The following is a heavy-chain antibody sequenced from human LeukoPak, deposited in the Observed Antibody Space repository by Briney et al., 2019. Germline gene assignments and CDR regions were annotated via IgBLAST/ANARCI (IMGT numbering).Heavy chain of an antibody. CDR3: ATRHRAKGPVVVPAATADDAFDI. Sequence: ASVKVSCKVSGYTLTELSMHWVRQAPGKGLEWMGGFDPEDGETIYAQKFQGRVTMTEDTSTDTAYMELSSLRSEGTAVYYCATRHRAKGPVVVPAATADDAFDIWGQGTMVTVSS. D-gene: IGHD2-2*01. CDR1: GYTLTELS. CDR2: FDPEDGET. V-gene: IGHV1-24*01. J-gene: IGHJ3*02.